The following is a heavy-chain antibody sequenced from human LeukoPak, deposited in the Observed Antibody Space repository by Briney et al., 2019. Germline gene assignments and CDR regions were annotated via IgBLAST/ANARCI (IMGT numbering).Heavy chain of an antibody. CDR2: ISSSTNTI. Sequence: GGSLRLSCEVSGFTFTLYNMNWVRQAPGKGLEWLSYISSSTNTIYYAESVKGRFTISRDNARNSLYLQMHSLRVEDTAVYYCARAPLEIVGIDYWGQGTLVTVSS. J-gene: IGHJ4*02. D-gene: IGHD1-26*01. V-gene: IGHV3-48*01. CDR3: ARAPLEIVGIDY. CDR1: GFTFTLYN.